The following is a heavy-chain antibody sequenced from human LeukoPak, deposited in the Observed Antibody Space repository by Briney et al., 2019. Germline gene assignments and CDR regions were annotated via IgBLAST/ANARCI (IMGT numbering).Heavy chain of an antibody. J-gene: IGHJ3*02. D-gene: IGHD4-17*01. V-gene: IGHV3-33*01. Sequence: GRSQRRSGAAYGFTFSSYGMHWVRQAPGKGLEWVAVTWYDGNSNYYADSVRVRLITSTYTSKNTLYLQRISPRAADTAMCPCARHDGDYAGGGFDIWGRETLFTVAS. CDR1: GFTFSSYG. CDR2: TWYDGNSN. CDR3: ARHDGDYAGGGFDI.